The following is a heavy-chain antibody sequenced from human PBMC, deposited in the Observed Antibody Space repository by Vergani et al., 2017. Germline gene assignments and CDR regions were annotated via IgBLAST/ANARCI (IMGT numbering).Heavy chain of an antibody. CDR1: GGSISSGGYS. Sequence: QVQLQESGPGLVKPSQTLSLTCAVSGGSISSGGYSWSWIRQPPGKGLEWIGYIYHSGSTYYNPSLKSRVTISVDRSKNQFSLKLSSVTAADTAVYYCARDDRRYYYMDVWGKGTTVTVSS. CDR2: IYHSGST. CDR3: ARDDRRYYYMDV. J-gene: IGHJ6*03. V-gene: IGHV4-30-2*01.